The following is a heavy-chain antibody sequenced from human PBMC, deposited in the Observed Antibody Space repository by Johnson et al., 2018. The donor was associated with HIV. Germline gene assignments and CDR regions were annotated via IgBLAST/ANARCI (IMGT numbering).Heavy chain of an antibody. CDR1: GFNFDDYG. CDR2: INWNGGST. Sequence: VQLVESGGGVVRPGGSLRLSCAAYGFNFDDYGMSWVRQAPGKGVEWVSGINWNGGSTGYADSVKGRCTISRDNSKNTLYLQMNSLRAEDTAVYYCARACRDGYTCDVYDIWGQGTMLTVSS. J-gene: IGHJ3*02. D-gene: IGHD5-24*01. CDR3: ARACRDGYTCDVYDI. V-gene: IGHV3-20*04.